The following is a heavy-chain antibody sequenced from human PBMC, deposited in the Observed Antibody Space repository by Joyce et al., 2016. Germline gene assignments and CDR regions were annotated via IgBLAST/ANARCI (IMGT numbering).Heavy chain of an antibody. D-gene: IGHD3-22*01. Sequence: QVQLQESGPGLVKPSQTLSLTCTVSGGSISSDSYYWSGLRQPPGKGLKWIGSFYYSGSPNYNPSLESRVTISVDTSKNQFSLKLSSVTAADTAVYYCGLTYYYDSSGYLAETFDIWGQGTMVTVSS. J-gene: IGHJ3*02. CDR2: FYYSGSP. CDR1: GGSISSDSYY. CDR3: GLTYYYDSSGYLAETFDI. V-gene: IGHV4-30-4*01.